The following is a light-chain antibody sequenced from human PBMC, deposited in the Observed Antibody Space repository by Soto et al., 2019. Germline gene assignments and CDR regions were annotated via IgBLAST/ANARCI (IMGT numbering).Light chain of an antibody. CDR1: QSVSTY. Sequence: EIELTQSPATLSLSPGERATLSCRAGQSVSTYLAWYQQKPGQAPRLLIYDASNRATGIPARFSGSGSGTDFTLTISSLEPEDFAVYYCHQRGKGITFGQGTRLEIK. J-gene: IGKJ5*01. CDR2: DAS. V-gene: IGKV3-11*01. CDR3: HQRGKGIT.